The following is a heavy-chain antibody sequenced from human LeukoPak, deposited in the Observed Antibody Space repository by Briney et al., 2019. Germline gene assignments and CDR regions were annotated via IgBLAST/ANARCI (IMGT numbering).Heavy chain of an antibody. D-gene: IGHD6-13*01. CDR1: GGSIYTYS. CDR3: ASSHSSSWFVVGAFDI. CDR2: IYYSGST. Sequence: SETLSLTCTVSGGSIYTYSWSWIRQPPGKGLEWIGYIYYSGSTNYNPSLKSRVTISVDTSKNQFSLKLSSVTAADTAVYYCASSHSSSWFVVGAFDIWGQGTMVTVSS. J-gene: IGHJ3*02. V-gene: IGHV4-59*01.